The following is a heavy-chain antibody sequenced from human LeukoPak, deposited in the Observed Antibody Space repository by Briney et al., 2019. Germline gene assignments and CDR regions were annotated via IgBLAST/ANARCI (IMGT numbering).Heavy chain of an antibody. J-gene: IGHJ4*02. V-gene: IGHV3-74*01. Sequence: GGSLRLSCAASGFSFRSYWMHWVRLPPGKGLVWVSRIDTDRSSAAYADSVKGRFTISRDNAKNTLYLQMYSLRAEDTAIYYCTRGGTTFDYWGQGTLVTVSS. CDR1: GFSFRSYW. D-gene: IGHD1-1*01. CDR2: IDTDRSSA. CDR3: TRGGTTFDY.